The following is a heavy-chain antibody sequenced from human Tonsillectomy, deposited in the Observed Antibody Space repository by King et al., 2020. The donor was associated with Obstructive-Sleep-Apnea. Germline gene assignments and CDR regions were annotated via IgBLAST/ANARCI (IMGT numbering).Heavy chain of an antibody. D-gene: IGHD5-18*01. Sequence: QLVQSGAEVKKPGESLKISCQGSGYSFTTYSIGWVRQMPGKGLEWMGIIYPSDSDTTYSPSFQGQVTISADKSISTAYLQWSSLKASDTAIYYCARHAGYNYGYLSPNFDYWGQGTLVTVSS. J-gene: IGHJ4*02. CDR3: ARHAGYNYGYLSPNFDY. CDR1: GYSFTTYS. V-gene: IGHV5-51*01. CDR2: IYPSDSDT.